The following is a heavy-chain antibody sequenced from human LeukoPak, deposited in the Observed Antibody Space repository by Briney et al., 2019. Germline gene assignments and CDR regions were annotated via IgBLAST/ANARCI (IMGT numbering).Heavy chain of an antibody. CDR3: ARAGRYSSGPTL. J-gene: IGHJ4*02. CDR1: GGSISAYY. V-gene: IGHV4-4*07. Sequence: SKTLSLTCTVSGGSISAYYWSWIRQPAGEGLEWIGHIYPSGNSNYNPSLESRVTMSVDTSKNQFSLNLSSVTAADTAVYYCARAGRYSSGPTLWGQGTLVTVSS. D-gene: IGHD6-19*01. CDR2: IYPSGNS.